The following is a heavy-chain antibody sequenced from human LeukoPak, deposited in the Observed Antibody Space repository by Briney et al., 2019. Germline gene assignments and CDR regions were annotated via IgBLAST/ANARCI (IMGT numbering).Heavy chain of an antibody. Sequence: GRSLRLSCAASGFTFDDYAMHWVRQAPGKGLEWVSGISWNSGSIGYADSVKGRFTISRDNAKNSLYLQMNSLRAEDTAVYYCARGTAARRGSVDYWGQGTLVTVSS. CDR2: ISWNSGSI. CDR3: ARGTAARRGSVDY. CDR1: GFTFDDYA. J-gene: IGHJ4*02. D-gene: IGHD6-6*01. V-gene: IGHV3-9*01.